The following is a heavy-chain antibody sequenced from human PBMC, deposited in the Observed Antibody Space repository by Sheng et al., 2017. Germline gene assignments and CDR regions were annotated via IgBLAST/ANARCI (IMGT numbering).Heavy chain of an antibody. V-gene: IGHV4-39*07. J-gene: IGHJ4*02. CDR2: IYYTGST. D-gene: IGHD6-13*01. CDR3: ARTNGYSSNWYVDY. Sequence: QLQLQESGPGLVKPSETLSLTCTVSGGSISRSSYYWGWIRQPPGKGLEWIGSIYYTGSTYYNPSLKSRVTISEDTSKNQFSLKLNSVTAADTAVYYCARTNGYSSNWYVDYWGQGTLVTVSS. CDR1: GGSISRSSYY.